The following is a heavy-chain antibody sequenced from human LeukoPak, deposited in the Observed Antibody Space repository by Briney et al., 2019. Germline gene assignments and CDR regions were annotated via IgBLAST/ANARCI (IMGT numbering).Heavy chain of an antibody. D-gene: IGHD3-10*01. CDR2: INHDGSNT. CDR3: AKDILLWFGELFGNPLDWFDP. CDR1: GFTFSTFW. Sequence: GGSLRLSCATSGFTFSTFWMHWVRQAPGKGLVWVSRINHDGSNTNYADSVKGRLTISRDNSKNTLYLQMNSLRPEDTAVYYCAKDILLWFGELFGNPLDWFDPWGQGTLVTVSS. V-gene: IGHV3-74*01. J-gene: IGHJ5*02.